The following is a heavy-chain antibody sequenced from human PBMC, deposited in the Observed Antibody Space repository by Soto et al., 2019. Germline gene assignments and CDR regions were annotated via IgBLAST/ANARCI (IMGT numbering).Heavy chain of an antibody. V-gene: IGHV1-69*01. Sequence: QVQLVQSGAEVKKPGSSVKVSCKASGGTFSSYAISWVRQAPGQGLEWMGGIIPIFGTANYAQKFQGRVTITADESTSTAYMELSSLRCEDTAVYYCARDLGYCSGGSCYQTDAFDIWGQGTMVTVSS. J-gene: IGHJ3*02. CDR2: IIPIFGTA. CDR3: ARDLGYCSGGSCYQTDAFDI. D-gene: IGHD2-15*01. CDR1: GGTFSSYA.